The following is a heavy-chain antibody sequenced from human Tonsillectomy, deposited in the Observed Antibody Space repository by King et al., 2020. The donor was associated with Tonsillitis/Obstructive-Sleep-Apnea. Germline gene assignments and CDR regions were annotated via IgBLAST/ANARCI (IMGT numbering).Heavy chain of an antibody. D-gene: IGHD3-10*02. J-gene: IGHJ3*02. Sequence: QLVQSGAEVKKPGESLKLSCKGSGYSFASYCIGWVRQLPGKGLEWMGIICPGDSDTRYSPSFQGQVTISADKSISTAYLQWSSLKASDTAIYYCARESVRSSAFDIWGQGTMVTVSS. CDR2: ICPGDSDT. V-gene: IGHV5-51*01. CDR1: GYSFASYC. CDR3: ARESVRSSAFDI.